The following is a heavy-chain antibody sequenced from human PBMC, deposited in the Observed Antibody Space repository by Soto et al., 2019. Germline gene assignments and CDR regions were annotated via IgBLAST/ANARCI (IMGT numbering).Heavy chain of an antibody. V-gene: IGHV3-43*01. D-gene: IGHD3-3*02. CDR3: AKDCIRGGSYYYYGMDV. CDR2: ISWDGGST. CDR1: GFTFDDYT. Sequence: PGGSPRLSFAASGFTFDDYTMHWVRQAPGKGLEWVSLISWDGGSTYYADSVKGRFTISRDNSKNSLYLQMNSLRTEDTALYYCAKDCIRGGSYYYYGMDVWGQGTTVTVSS. J-gene: IGHJ6*02.